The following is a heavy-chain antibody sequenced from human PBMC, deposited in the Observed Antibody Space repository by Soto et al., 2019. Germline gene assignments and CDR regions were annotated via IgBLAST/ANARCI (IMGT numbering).Heavy chain of an antibody. CDR2: VSYDGSIE. V-gene: IGHV3-30-3*01. Sequence: QVPLVESGGGVVQPGRSLRLSFAASGFTFSSYAMHWVRQAPGKGLEWVAVVSYDGSIEHYADSVKGRFSVSRDNSKNTLFLQMGSLRAEDTAVYYCAKPLYGGSYSDYYFDYWGQGTLVTVSS. CDR1: GFTFSSYA. CDR3: AKPLYGGSYSDYYFDY. D-gene: IGHD1-26*01. J-gene: IGHJ4*02.